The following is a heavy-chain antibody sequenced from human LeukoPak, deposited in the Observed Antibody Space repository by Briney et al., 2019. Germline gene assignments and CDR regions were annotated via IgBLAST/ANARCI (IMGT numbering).Heavy chain of an antibody. CDR1: GYTFTGYY. CDR2: INPNSGDT. D-gene: IGHD5-12*01. CDR3: ARATHRGYSGYDFDY. V-gene: IGHV1-2*02. Sequence: GSVRVSCKAAGYTFTGYYMHWVRPAPGQGLEWMGWINPNSGDTKYAQKFQGRVTMTRDTSISTAYMELSRLTSDDTAVYFCARATHRGYSGYDFDYWGQGAMATDSS. J-gene: IGHJ4*02.